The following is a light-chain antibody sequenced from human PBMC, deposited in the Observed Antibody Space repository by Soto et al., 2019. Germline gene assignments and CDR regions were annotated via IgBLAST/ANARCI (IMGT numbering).Light chain of an antibody. CDR3: QVWDSSTV. CDR1: NIGSKN. J-gene: IGLJ2*01. V-gene: IGLV3-9*01. Sequence: SSELTQPLSVSVALGQTARITCGGNNIGSKNVHWYQQNPGQAPVLVIYRDSNRPSGIPERFSGSNSGNTATLTISRAQAGDEADYYCQVWDSSTVFGGGTKLTVL. CDR2: RDS.